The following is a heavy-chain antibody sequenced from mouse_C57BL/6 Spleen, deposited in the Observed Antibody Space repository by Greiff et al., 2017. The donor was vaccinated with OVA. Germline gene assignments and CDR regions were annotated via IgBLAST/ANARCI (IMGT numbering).Heavy chain of an antibody. D-gene: IGHD2-3*01. J-gene: IGHJ4*01. Sequence: EVQLQESGPGLVKPSQSLSLTCSVTGYSITSGYYWNWIRQFPGNKLEWMGYISYDGSNNYNPSLKNRISITRDTSKNQFFLKLNSVTTEDTATYYCARDGYYEGAMDYWGQGTSVTVSS. CDR1: GYSITSGYY. CDR3: ARDGYYEGAMDY. CDR2: ISYDGSN. V-gene: IGHV3-6*01.